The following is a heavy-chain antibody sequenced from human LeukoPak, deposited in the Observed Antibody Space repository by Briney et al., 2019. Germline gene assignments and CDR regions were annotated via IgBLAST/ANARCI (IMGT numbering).Heavy chain of an antibody. V-gene: IGHV3-23*01. CDR3: AKDRLKIPIVVVVEADY. J-gene: IGHJ4*02. CDR1: GFTFSSYA. D-gene: IGHD2-15*01. Sequence: GGSLRLSCAASGFTFSSYAMSWVRQAPGKGLEWVSAISGSGGSTYYADSVKGRFTISRDNSKNTLYLQMNSLRAEDTAVYYCAKDRLKIPIVVVVEADYWGQGTLVTVSS. CDR2: ISGSGGST.